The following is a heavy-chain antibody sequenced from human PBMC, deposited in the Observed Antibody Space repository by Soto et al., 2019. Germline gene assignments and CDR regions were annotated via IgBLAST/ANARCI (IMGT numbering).Heavy chain of an antibody. D-gene: IGHD3-10*01. CDR1: GDTFTFYS. CDR3: EISSGSGYRAFDY. CDR2: INPILSMS. J-gene: IGHJ4*02. V-gene: IGHV1-69*02. Sequence: QVQLVQSGAEVKKPGSSVRVSCKASGDTFTFYSINWVRQAPGLGLEWMGRINPILSMSNYAQRFQGRVTMTADKSTSTAYMGLSSLRSEDTAMYYCEISSGSGYRAFDYWGQGALVTVSS.